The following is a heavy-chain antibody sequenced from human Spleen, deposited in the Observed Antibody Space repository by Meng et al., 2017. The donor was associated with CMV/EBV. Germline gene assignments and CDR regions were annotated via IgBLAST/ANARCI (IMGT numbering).Heavy chain of an antibody. CDR2: IYYSGST. J-gene: IGHJ4*02. Sequence: SSSYYWGWIRQPPGKGLEWIGSIYYSGSTYYNPSLKSRVTISVDTSKNQFSLKLSSVTAADTAMYYCARVRYYYDSSGYDPHYFDYWGQGTLVTVSS. CDR1: SSSYY. V-gene: IGHV4-39*07. D-gene: IGHD3-22*01. CDR3: ARVRYYYDSSGYDPHYFDY.